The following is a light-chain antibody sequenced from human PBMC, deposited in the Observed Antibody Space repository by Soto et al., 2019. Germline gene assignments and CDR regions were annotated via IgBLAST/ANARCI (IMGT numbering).Light chain of an antibody. CDR3: QQFSSYPLT. CDR2: DAS. CDR1: QGIGDT. V-gene: IGKV3-20*01. J-gene: IGKJ4*01. Sequence: EVVTRQSPATLSVSPGEGATLSCRASQGIGDTLAWYQHKPGQAPRLLIYDASSRATGIPDRFSGGGSGTDFTLTISRLEPEDFAVYYCQQFSSYPLTFGGGTKVDIK.